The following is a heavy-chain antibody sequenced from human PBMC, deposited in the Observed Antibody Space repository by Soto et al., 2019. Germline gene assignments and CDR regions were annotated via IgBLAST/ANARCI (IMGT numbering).Heavy chain of an antibody. Sequence: TLSLTCTVSGGSISSSSYYWGWIRQPPGKGLEWIGSIYYSGSTYYNPSLKSRVTISVDTSKNQFSLKLSSVTAADTAVYYCARLMVTTNLYYYYGMDVWGQGTTVTVSS. CDR3: ARLMVTTNLYYYYGMDV. CDR1: GGSISSSSYY. J-gene: IGHJ6*02. CDR2: IYYSGST. V-gene: IGHV4-39*01. D-gene: IGHD4-17*01.